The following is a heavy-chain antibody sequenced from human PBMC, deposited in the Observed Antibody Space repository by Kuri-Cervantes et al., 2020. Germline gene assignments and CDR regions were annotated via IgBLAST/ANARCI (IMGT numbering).Heavy chain of an antibody. CDR2: IFSNDEK. J-gene: IGHJ5*02. D-gene: IGHD6-19*01. V-gene: IGHV2-26*01. Sequence: SGPTLVKPTETLTLTCTVSGFPLSNARMGVSWIRQPPGKALEWLAHIFSNDEKSYSTSLKSRLAISKDTSKSQVVLTMTNMDPVDTATYYCARGVAVAGMASDWFDPWGQGTLVTVSS. CDR1: GFPLSNARMG. CDR3: ARGVAVAGMASDWFDP.